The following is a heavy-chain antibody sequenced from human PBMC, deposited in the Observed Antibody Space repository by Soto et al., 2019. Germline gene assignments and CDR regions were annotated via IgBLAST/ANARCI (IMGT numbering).Heavy chain of an antibody. Sequence: SETLSLTCTFSGGSISSGNYYLSWIRQPPGEGLEWIGSIYHTGNAYYNPSLKSRVTIFVDTSKNQFSLKLTSVTAADTALYYYARDYFDSSDYTTNWFDPWGQGALVTVSS. D-gene: IGHD3-22*01. CDR2: IYHTGNA. V-gene: IGHV4-39*01. J-gene: IGHJ5*02. CDR1: GGSISSGNYY. CDR3: ARDYFDSSDYTTNWFDP.